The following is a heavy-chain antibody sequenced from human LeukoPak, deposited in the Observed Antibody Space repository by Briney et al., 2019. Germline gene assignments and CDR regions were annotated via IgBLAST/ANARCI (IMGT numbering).Heavy chain of an antibody. D-gene: IGHD3/OR15-3a*01. CDR2: ISSSGSAI. CDR1: GFTFSSYE. V-gene: IGHV3-48*03. J-gene: IGHJ4*02. CDR3: ARGHGLDY. Sequence: GGSLRLSCAASGFTFSSYEMNWVRQALEKGLEWLSYISSSGSAIYYADSVKGRFTISRDNAKNSLYLQMSSLRAEDTAVYYCARGHGLDYWGQGTLVTVSS.